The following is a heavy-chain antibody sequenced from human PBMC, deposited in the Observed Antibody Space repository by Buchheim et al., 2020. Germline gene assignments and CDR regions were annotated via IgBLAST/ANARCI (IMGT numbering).Heavy chain of an antibody. CDR3: ARNAYYYYYYGMDI. Sequence: QVQLQQWGAGLLKPSETLSLTCAVYGGSFSGYYWSWIRQPPGKGLEWMGEINHSGSTNYNPSLKRRDNISVDTYKNQFSLKLSSVTAADTAVYYCARNAYYYYYYGMDIWGQGT. J-gene: IGHJ6*02. CDR1: GGSFSGYY. V-gene: IGHV4-34*01. CDR2: INHSGST.